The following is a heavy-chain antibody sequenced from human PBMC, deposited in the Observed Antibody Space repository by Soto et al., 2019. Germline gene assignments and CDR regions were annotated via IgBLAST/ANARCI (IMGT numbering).Heavy chain of an antibody. V-gene: IGHV3-23*01. CDR3: TKKGNGNHPFDT. CDR2: VTATGSDT. D-gene: IGHD2-8*01. Sequence: LRLSFAASGFTFSSYPMIWVRQAPEKGLEWVSGVTATGSDTYYADSVKGRFTISRDNSKNTLYLQMNSLRAEDTALYYCTKKGNGNHPFDTWGQGTKVTVSS. J-gene: IGHJ3*02. CDR1: GFTFSSYP.